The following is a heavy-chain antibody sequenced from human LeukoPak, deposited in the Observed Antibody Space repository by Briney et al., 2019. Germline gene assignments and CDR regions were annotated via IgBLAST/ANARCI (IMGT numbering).Heavy chain of an antibody. CDR1: GYTLTELS. Sequence: ASVKVFCKVSGYTLTELSMHWVRQAPGKGLEWMGGFDPEDGETIYAQKFQGRVTMTEDTSTDTAYMERSSLRSEDTAVYYCATSGSGWPPNAFDIWGQGTMVTVSS. CDR3: ATSGSGWPPNAFDI. D-gene: IGHD6-19*01. V-gene: IGHV1-24*01. CDR2: FDPEDGET. J-gene: IGHJ3*02.